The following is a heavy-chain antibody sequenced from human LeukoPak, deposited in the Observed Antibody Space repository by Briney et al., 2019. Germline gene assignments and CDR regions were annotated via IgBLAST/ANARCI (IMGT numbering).Heavy chain of an antibody. CDR3: ARGGDYPFDY. CDR1: GFTFSSYW. Sequence: PGGSLRLSCAASGFTFSSYWMHWVRQAPGTGLVWVSRINSDGSSTSYADSVKGRFTISRDNAKNTLYLQMNSLRAEDTAVYYCARGGDYPFDYWGQGTLVTVSS. J-gene: IGHJ4*02. V-gene: IGHV3-74*01. CDR2: INSDGSST. D-gene: IGHD4-17*01.